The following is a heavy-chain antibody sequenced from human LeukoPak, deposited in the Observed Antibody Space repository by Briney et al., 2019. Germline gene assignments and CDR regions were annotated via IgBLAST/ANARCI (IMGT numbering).Heavy chain of an antibody. D-gene: IGHD5-24*01. J-gene: IGHJ4*02. CDR1: GFTFADYG. V-gene: IGHV3-20*04. Sequence: GGSLRLSCAASGFTFADYGMSWVRQPPGKGLEWVSGINWNGGSTGYADSVTGRFTISRGSAKNSLYLQMNSLRAEDTALYYCARASYGMATIPFDYWGQGTLVTVSS. CDR3: ARASYGMATIPFDY. CDR2: INWNGGST.